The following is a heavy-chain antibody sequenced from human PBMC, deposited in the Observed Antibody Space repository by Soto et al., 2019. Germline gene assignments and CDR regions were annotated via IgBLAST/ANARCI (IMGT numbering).Heavy chain of an antibody. D-gene: IGHD1-26*01. CDR3: ARDGDQWDQRFCDY. CDR1: SYTFRTSG. Sequence: QIQMVQSGAEMKQPGTSVKVSCQTSSYTFRTSGFSWVRQAPGERPEWMGWIRDDRGHTNYAQKFRGRLTLTTDTSTSTIYMELRSLRSDDTAVYYCARDGDQWDQRFCDYWGQGTLVTVSS. J-gene: IGHJ4*02. CDR2: IRDDRGHT. V-gene: IGHV1-18*04.